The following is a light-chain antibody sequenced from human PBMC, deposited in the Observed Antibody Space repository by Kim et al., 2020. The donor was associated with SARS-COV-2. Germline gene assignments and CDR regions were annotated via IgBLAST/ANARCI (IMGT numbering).Light chain of an antibody. CDR2: DAV. CDR3: QQRSKWPIT. V-gene: IGKV3-11*01. CDR1: QSISSD. J-gene: IGKJ4*01. Sequence: LSPGERATLSGRASQSISSDLAWYQQQPGRAPRLLIHDAVNRASGTPARFSGSGSGTAFTLTISSLEPEDFAVYYCQQRSKWPITFGGGTKVDIK.